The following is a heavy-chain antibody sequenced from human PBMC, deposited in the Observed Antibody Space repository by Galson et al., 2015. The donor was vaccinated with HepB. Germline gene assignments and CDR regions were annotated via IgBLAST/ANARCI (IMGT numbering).Heavy chain of an antibody. CDR3: ARRGYYYDSSGYYPGIGYYFDY. V-gene: IGHV3-7*01. CDR2: IKQDGSEK. CDR1: GFTFSSYW. J-gene: IGHJ4*02. D-gene: IGHD3-22*01. Sequence: SLRLSCAASGFTFSSYWMSWVRQAPGKGLEWVANIKQDGSEKYYVDSVKGRFTISRDNAKNSLYLQMNSLRAEDTAVYYCARRGYYYDSSGYYPGIGYYFDYWGQGTLVTVSS.